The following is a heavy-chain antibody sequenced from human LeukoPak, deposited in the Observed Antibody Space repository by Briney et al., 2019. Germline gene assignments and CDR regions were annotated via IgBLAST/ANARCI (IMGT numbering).Heavy chain of an antibody. Sequence: PGGSLRLSCAASGFTFRSYWMSWVRQAPGKGLEWVANIIQDGSEKYYVDSVKGRFTISRDNAKKSLYLQMNSLRADDTAVYYCARAFRLNYFDPWGQGTLATVSS. D-gene: IGHD1-7*01. CDR1: GFTFRSYW. V-gene: IGHV3-7*05. J-gene: IGHJ5*02. CDR3: ARAFRLNYFDP. CDR2: IIQDGSEK.